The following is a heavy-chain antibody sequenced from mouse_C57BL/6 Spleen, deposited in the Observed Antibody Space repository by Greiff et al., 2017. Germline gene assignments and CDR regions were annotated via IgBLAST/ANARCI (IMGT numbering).Heavy chain of an antibody. CDR3: ARDYDYDEGYFDV. J-gene: IGHJ1*03. Sequence: QVHVKQSGAELARPGASVKLSCKASGYTFTSYGISWVKQRTGQGLEWIGEIYPRSGNTYYNEKFKGKATLTADKSSSTAYMELRSLTSEDSAVYFCARDYDYDEGYFDVWGTGTTVTVSS. V-gene: IGHV1-81*01. D-gene: IGHD2-4*01. CDR2: IYPRSGNT. CDR1: GYTFTSYG.